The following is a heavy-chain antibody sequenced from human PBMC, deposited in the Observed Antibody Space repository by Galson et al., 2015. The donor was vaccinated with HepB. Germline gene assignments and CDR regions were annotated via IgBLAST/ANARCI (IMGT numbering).Heavy chain of an antibody. D-gene: IGHD2-2*01. J-gene: IGHJ5*02. CDR2: IKQDGSEK. V-gene: IGHV3-7*03. CDR3: ARVPYSSTSPRFDP. CDR1: GFSFSSYW. Sequence: LRLSCAGSGFSFSSYWMSWVRQASEKGLEWVANIKQDGSEKYYVDSVKGRFTISRDNARNSVYLQMSSLRAEDTAIYYCARVPYSSTSPRFDPWGQGTLVTVSS.